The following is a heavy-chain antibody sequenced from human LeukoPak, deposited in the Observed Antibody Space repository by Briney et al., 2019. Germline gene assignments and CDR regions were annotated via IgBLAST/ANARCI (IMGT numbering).Heavy chain of an antibody. D-gene: IGHD4-17*01. CDR1: GFTFSSYA. CDR2: ISYDGSNK. V-gene: IGHV3-30-3*01. Sequence: PGGSLRLSCAASGFTFSSYAMHWVRQAPGKGLEWVAVISYDGSNKYYADSVKGRFTISRDNSKDTLSLQMNSVRPDDTAVYYCAKDRYGDYGPFDNWGQGTMVTVSS. J-gene: IGHJ3*02. CDR3: AKDRYGDYGPFDN.